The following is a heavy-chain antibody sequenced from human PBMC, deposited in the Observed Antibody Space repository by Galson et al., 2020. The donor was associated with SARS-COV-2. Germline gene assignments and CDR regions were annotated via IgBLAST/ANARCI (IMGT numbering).Heavy chain of an antibody. D-gene: IGHD7-27*01. CDR2: ISWRSDTI. CDR1: GFHFNDYT. J-gene: IGHJ4*02. CDR3: TKDSAHWGYFDY. Sequence: GGSLRLYCAASGFHFNDYTMHWVRQVPGKGLEWVSGISWRSDTIGYADSVQGRFSISRDNAKNSLYLQMDSLREEDTALYYCTKDSAHWGYFDYWGQGTLVTVSS. V-gene: IGHV3-9*01.